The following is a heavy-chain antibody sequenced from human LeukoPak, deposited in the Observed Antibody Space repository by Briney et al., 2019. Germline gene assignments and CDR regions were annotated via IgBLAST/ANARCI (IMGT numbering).Heavy chain of an antibody. J-gene: IGHJ4*02. CDR1: GYTFTGYY. D-gene: IGHD2-2*01. Sequence: ASVKVSCKASGYTFTGYYMHWVRQAPGQGLEWMGWINPNSGGTNYAQKFQGRVTITADKSTSTAYMELSSLRSEDTAVYYCAREQYQLLWAGNDYWGQGTLVTVSS. V-gene: IGHV1-2*02. CDR2: INPNSGGT. CDR3: AREQYQLLWAGNDY.